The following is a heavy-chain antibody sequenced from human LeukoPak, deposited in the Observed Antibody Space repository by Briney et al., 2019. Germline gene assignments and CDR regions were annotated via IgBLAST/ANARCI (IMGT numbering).Heavy chain of an antibody. CDR3: ARKWWENWFDS. CDR1: GFTFSSYA. Sequence: GGSLRLSCSASGFTFSSYAMHWVRQAPGKGLEWVAVISYDGSNKYYADSVKGRFTISRDNSKNTLYLQMNSLRAEDTAVYYCARKWWENWFDSWGQGALVTVSS. D-gene: IGHD2-15*01. V-gene: IGHV3-30-3*01. CDR2: ISYDGSNK. J-gene: IGHJ5*01.